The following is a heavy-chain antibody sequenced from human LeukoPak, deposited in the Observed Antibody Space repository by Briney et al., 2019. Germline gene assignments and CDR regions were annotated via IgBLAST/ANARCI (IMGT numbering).Heavy chain of an antibody. CDR3: ARSSNWNYYYYYGMDV. CDR2: IYSGGST. D-gene: IGHD1-1*01. V-gene: IGHV3-66*01. Sequence: PGGSLRLSCAASGFTVSSNYMSWVRQAPGKGLEWVSVIYSGGSTYYADSVKGRFTISRDNSKNTLYLQMNSLRAEDTAVYYCARSSNWNYYYYYGMDVWGQGTTVTASS. J-gene: IGHJ6*02. CDR1: GFTVSSNY.